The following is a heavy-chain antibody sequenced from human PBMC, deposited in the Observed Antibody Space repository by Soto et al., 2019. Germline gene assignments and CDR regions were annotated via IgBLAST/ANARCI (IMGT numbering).Heavy chain of an antibody. CDR3: ARGPRGPQSDFDY. D-gene: IGHD5-12*01. Sequence: PGGSLRLSCAASGFTFSSYSMNWVRQAPGKGLEWVSSISSSSSYIYYADSVKGRFTISRDNAKNSLYLQMNSLRAEDTAVYYCARGPRGPQSDFDYWGQGTLVTVSS. V-gene: IGHV3-21*01. CDR2: ISSSSSYI. J-gene: IGHJ4*02. CDR1: GFTFSSYS.